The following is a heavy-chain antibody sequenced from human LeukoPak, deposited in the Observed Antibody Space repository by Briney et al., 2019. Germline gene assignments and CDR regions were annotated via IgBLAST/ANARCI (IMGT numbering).Heavy chain of an antibody. Sequence: GESLKISCKGSGYSFTSYWIGWVRQMPGKGLEWMGIIYPGDSDTRYSPSFQGRVTISADKSISTAYLQWSSLKASDTAMYYCARHLRANRNYYYYYMDVWGKGTTVTVSS. CDR2: IYPGDSDT. J-gene: IGHJ6*03. CDR3: ARHLRANRNYYYYYMDV. CDR1: GYSFTSYW. D-gene: IGHD1-14*01. V-gene: IGHV5-51*01.